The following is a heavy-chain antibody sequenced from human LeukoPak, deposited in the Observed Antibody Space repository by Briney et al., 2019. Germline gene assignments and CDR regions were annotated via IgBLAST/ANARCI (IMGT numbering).Heavy chain of an antibody. D-gene: IGHD1-1*01. CDR1: GGTFSSYA. Sequence: GASVKVSCKASGGTFSSYAISWVRQAPGQGLEWMGGIIPIFGTANYAQKFQGRVTITADESTSTAYMELSRLRSDDTAVYYCARADYLMERRLAIWGQGTMVTVSS. J-gene: IGHJ3*02. V-gene: IGHV1-69*01. CDR2: IIPIFGTA. CDR3: ARADYLMERRLAI.